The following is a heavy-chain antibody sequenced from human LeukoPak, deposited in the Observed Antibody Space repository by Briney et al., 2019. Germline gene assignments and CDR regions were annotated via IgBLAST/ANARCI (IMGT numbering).Heavy chain of an antibody. CDR3: ARGVVMSLFDY. J-gene: IGHJ4*02. Sequence: PSETLSLTCTVSGGSISSGGYYWSWIRQHPGKGLEWIGYIYYSGSTYYNPSLKSRVTISVDTSKNQFSPKLSSVTAADTAVYYCARGVVMSLFDYWGQGTLVTVSS. CDR2: IYYSGST. D-gene: IGHD3-22*01. V-gene: IGHV4-31*03. CDR1: GGSISSGGYY.